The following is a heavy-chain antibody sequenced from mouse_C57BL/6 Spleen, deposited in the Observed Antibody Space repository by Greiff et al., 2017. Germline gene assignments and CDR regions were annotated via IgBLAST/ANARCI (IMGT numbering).Heavy chain of an antibody. Sequence: QVQLQQSGAELVKPGASVKLSCKASGYNFTEYTIHWVKQRSGQGLEWIGWFYPGSGSIKYNGKFKDKATLTADKSSSTVYMELSRWTSEDSAVYFCARHEGGSYGNYAMDYWGQGTSVTVSS. D-gene: IGHD1-1*02. CDR2: FYPGSGSI. J-gene: IGHJ4*01. CDR1: GYNFTEYT. V-gene: IGHV1-62-2*01. CDR3: ARHEGGSYGNYAMDY.